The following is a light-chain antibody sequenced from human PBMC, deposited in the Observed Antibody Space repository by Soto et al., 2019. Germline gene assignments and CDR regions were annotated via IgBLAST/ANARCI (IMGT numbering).Light chain of an antibody. V-gene: IGLV2-14*01. Sequence: QPVLTQPASVSGSPGQSITISCTGTSSDVGGYNYVSWYQQHPGKAPKLMIYDVSNRPSGVSNRFSGSKSGNTASLTISGLQADDEADYYCGSYTTSSTYVFGTGTKLTVL. CDR2: DVS. CDR1: SSDVGGYNY. J-gene: IGLJ1*01. CDR3: GSYTTSSTYV.